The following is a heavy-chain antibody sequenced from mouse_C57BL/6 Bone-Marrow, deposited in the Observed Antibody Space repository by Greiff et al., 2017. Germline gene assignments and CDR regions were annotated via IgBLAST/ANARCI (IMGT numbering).Heavy chain of an antibody. CDR3: ARFRSSWFAD. J-gene: IGHJ3*01. V-gene: IGHV1-81*01. Sequence: QVQLKESGAELARPGASVKLSCKASGYTFTSYGISWVKQRTGQGLEWIGEIYPRRGNTYYNEKFKGKATLTADKSSSTAYMELRSLTSEDSAVYFCARFRSSWFADWGQGTLVTVSA. CDR1: GYTFTSYG. D-gene: IGHD3-2*02. CDR2: IYPRRGNT.